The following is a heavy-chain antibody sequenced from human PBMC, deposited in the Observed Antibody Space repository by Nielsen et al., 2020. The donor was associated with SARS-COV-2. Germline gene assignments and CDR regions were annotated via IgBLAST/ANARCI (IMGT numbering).Heavy chain of an antibody. CDR3: AKRSGYTSGWYGDY. Sequence: GGSLRLSCAASGFTFSSYAMSWVRQAPGKGLEWDSTISGSAGDTYYADSVKGRFTISRDNSKNTLFLQVSSLRAEDTAVYYCAKRSGYTSGWYGDYWGQGTLVTVSS. V-gene: IGHV3-23*01. D-gene: IGHD6-19*01. CDR2: ISGSAGDT. J-gene: IGHJ4*02. CDR1: GFTFSSYA.